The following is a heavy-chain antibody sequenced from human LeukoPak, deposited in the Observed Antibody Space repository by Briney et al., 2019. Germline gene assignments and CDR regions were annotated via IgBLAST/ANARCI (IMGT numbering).Heavy chain of an antibody. D-gene: IGHD1-26*01. J-gene: IGHJ4*02. V-gene: IGHV1-18*01. Sequence: ASVKVSCKASGYTFTSYGISWVRQAPGQGLEWMGWISAYNGNTNYAQKLQGRVTMTTDTSTSTAYMELRSLRSDDTAVYYCARDTGEWELPGYGYWGQGTLVTVSS. CDR2: ISAYNGNT. CDR1: GYTFTSYG. CDR3: ARDTGEWELPGYGY.